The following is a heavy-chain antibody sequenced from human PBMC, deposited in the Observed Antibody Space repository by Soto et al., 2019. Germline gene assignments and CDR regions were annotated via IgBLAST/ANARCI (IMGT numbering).Heavy chain of an antibody. CDR3: ARVVLMVYAPYYYYMDV. CDR2: MNPNSGNT. J-gene: IGHJ6*03. Sequence: QVQLVQSGAEVKKPGASVKVSCKASGYTFTSYDINWVRQATGQGLEWMGWMNPNSGNTGYAQKFQGRVTMTRNTSISTAYMELSSLRSEDTAVYYCARVVLMVYAPYYYYMDVWGKGTTVTSP. V-gene: IGHV1-8*01. CDR1: GYTFTSYD. D-gene: IGHD2-8*01.